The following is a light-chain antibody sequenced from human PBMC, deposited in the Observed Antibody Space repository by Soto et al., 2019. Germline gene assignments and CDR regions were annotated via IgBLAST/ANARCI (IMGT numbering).Light chain of an antibody. CDR1: SSDVGGYNY. J-gene: IGLJ2*01. V-gene: IGLV2-8*01. CDR2: EVS. CDR3: SSYAGSNNVV. Sequence: QSVLTQPPSASGSPGQSVTISCTGTSSDVGGYNYVSWYQQYAGKAPKLMIYEVSKRPSGVPDRFSGSKSGNTASLTVSGLQAEDEADYYCSSYAGSNNVVFGGGTKLTVL.